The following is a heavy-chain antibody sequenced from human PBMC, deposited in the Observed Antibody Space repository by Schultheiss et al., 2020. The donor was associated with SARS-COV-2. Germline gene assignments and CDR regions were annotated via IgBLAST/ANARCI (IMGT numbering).Heavy chain of an antibody. CDR2: ISYDGSNK. V-gene: IGHV3-30*18. CDR3: AKADSSIYYYYGMDV. D-gene: IGHD6-13*01. CDR1: GFTFSSYG. Sequence: GASLKISCAASGFTFSSYGMHWVRQAPGKGLEWVAVISYDGSNKYYADSVKGRFTISRDNSKNTLYLQMNSLRAEDTAVYYCAKADSSIYYYYGMDVWGQGTTVTVSS. J-gene: IGHJ6*02.